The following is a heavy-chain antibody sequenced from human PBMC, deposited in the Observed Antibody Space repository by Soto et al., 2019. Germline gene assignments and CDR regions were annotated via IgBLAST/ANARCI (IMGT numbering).Heavy chain of an antibody. Sequence: ASVKVSCKASGYTFTSYGISWVRQAPGQGLEWMGWISAYNGNTNYAQKLKGRVTMTTDTSTSTAYMELRSLRSDDTAMYYCARQGMITRPEYGMDVWGQGTTVTVSS. D-gene: IGHD3-16*01. CDR2: ISAYNGNT. CDR1: GYTFTSYG. CDR3: ARQGMITRPEYGMDV. J-gene: IGHJ6*02. V-gene: IGHV1-18*01.